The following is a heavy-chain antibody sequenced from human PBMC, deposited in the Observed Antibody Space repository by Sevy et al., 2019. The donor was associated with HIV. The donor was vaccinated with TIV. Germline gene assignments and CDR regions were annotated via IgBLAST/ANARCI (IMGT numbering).Heavy chain of an antibody. CDR3: ARGPSGWLNFDY. D-gene: IGHD6-19*01. J-gene: IGHJ4*02. CDR2: IIPIFGTA. CDR1: GGTFSSYA. V-gene: IGHV1-69*13. Sequence: ASVKVSCKASGGTFSSYAISWVRQAPGQGLEWMGGIIPIFGTANYAQKFQGRVTITADESTSTAYMELSSLRSEDTAVYYCARGPSGWLNFDYWGQGTLVTVSS.